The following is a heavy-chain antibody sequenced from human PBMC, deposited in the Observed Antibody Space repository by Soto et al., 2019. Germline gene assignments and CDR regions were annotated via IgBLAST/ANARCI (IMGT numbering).Heavy chain of an antibody. D-gene: IGHD2-15*01. J-gene: IGHJ5*02. Sequence: EVQLVESGGGLVQPGGSLRLSCAASGFTFSSYSMNWVRQAPGKGLEWVSYISSSSTTKYYADSVKGRFTISRDNAKNSRYLKMNSLRAEETAVYYCARDGCSGSNCLNWFDPWGQGTLVTVSS. CDR3: ARDGCSGSNCLNWFDP. CDR1: GFTFSSYS. CDR2: ISSSSTTK. V-gene: IGHV3-48*01.